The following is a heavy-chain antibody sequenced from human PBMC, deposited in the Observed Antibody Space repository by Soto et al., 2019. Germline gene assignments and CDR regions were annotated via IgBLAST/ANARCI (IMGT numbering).Heavy chain of an antibody. CDR2: INHSGST. CDR3: ARPLVVDISGDFDY. V-gene: IGHV4-34*01. CDR1: GGSFSGYY. J-gene: IGHJ4*02. D-gene: IGHD3-22*01. Sequence: ASETLSLTCAVYGGSFSGYYWSWIRQPPGKGLEWIGEINHSGSTNYNPSLKSRVTISVDTSKNQFSLKLSSVTAADTAVYYCARPLVVDISGDFDYWGQGTLVTVS.